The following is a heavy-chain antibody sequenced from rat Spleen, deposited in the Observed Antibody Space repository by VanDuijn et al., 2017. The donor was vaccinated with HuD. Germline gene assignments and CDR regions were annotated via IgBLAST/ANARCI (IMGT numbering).Heavy chain of an antibody. Sequence: EVQLVQSNGGLVQPGRSLKLSCAASGFTFNDHFMAWVRQAPTKGLEWVATISYDGSNTYYRDSVKGRFTISRDNAKNTLFLQMDSLRSDDTATYYCTRPPYNNHFDYWGQGVMVTVSS. J-gene: IGHJ2*01. CDR2: ISYDGSNT. V-gene: IGHV5-29*01. CDR1: GFTFNDHF. D-gene: IGHD1-10*01. CDR3: TRPPYNNHFDY.